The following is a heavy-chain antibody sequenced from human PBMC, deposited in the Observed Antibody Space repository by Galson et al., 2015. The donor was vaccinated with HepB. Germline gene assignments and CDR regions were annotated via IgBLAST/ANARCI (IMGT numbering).Heavy chain of an antibody. Sequence: QSGAEVKKPGESLKISCKGSGYSFTSYWIGWVRQMPGKGLEWMGIIYPGDSDTRYSPSFQGQVTIPADKSISTAYLQWSSLKASDTAMYYCARQKRDTAMVTGYFDYWGQGTLVTVSS. J-gene: IGHJ4*02. CDR1: GYSFTSYW. D-gene: IGHD5-18*01. V-gene: IGHV5-51*01. CDR2: IYPGDSDT. CDR3: ARQKRDTAMVTGYFDY.